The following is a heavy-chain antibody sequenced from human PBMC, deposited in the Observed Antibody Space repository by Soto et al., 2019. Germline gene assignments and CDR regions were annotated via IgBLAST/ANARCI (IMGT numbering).Heavy chain of an antibody. Sequence: GGSLRLSCAASGVTFSSYATSWVRQAPGKGLEWVSALSGSGGSTYYADSVKGRFTISRDSSKNTLYLQMNRLRAEDTAVYYCAKGRETWDHYYHLDVWGQGTTVTVSS. J-gene: IGHJ6*02. V-gene: IGHV3-23*01. CDR1: GVTFSSYA. CDR3: AKGRETWDHYYHLDV. CDR2: LSGSGGST. D-gene: IGHD1-26*01.